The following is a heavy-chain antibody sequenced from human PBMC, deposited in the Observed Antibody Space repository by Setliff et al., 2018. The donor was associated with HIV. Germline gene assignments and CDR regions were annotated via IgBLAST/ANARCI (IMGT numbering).Heavy chain of an antibody. V-gene: IGHV4-39*01. J-gene: IGHJ4*02. CDR1: GGSVNSTFYH. CDR2: IYYFGKT. CDR3: ARQDRWLNTFDT. Sequence: KTSETLSLTCSVSGGSVNSTFYHWGWIRQTPGKGLEWIATIYYFGKTYKNPSLESRVTMSADASKRQFSLSLSSVTAADTAVYYCARQDRWLNTFDTWGQGIPVTVTS. D-gene: IGHD3-16*01.